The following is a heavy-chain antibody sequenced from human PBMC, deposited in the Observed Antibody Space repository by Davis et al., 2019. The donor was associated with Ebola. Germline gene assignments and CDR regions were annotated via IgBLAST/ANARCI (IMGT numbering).Heavy chain of an antibody. Sequence: AASVKVSCKASGYSFSSYPIHWVRQAPGQGLEWMGWIGTYNGNTNYAQKLQGRVTMTTDTSTSTAYMELRSLRSDDTAVYYCARDLTGTYDFDYWGQGTLVTVSS. CDR3: ARDLTGTYDFDY. V-gene: IGHV1-18*01. CDR1: GYSFSSYP. D-gene: IGHD3-9*01. CDR2: IGTYNGNT. J-gene: IGHJ4*02.